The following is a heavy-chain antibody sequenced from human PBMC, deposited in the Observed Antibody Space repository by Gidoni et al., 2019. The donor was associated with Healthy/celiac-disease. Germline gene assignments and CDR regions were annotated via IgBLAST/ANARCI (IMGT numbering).Heavy chain of an antibody. J-gene: IGHJ4*02. CDR2: ISGSGGST. CDR3: ATGGRGYSGYDWG. D-gene: IGHD5-12*01. Sequence: EVQLLESGGGLVQPGGSLRLSCAASGYTFSSYAMSWVRQAPGKGLEWVSAISGSGGSTYYADSVKGRFTISRDNSKNTLYLQMNSLRAEDTAVYYCATGGRGYSGYDWGWGQGTLVTVSS. V-gene: IGHV3-23*01. CDR1: GYTFSSYA.